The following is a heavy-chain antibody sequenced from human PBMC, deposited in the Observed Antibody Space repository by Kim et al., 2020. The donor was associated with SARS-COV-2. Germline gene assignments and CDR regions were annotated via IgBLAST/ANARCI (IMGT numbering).Heavy chain of an antibody. V-gene: IGHV3-23*01. CDR3: AKKGEASYSYGRIIYYFDY. Sequence: GRFTISRANTKNTLYLQMTSLRAEDTAVYYCAKKGEASYSYGRIIYYFDYWGQGTLVTVSS. D-gene: IGHD5-18*01. J-gene: IGHJ4*02.